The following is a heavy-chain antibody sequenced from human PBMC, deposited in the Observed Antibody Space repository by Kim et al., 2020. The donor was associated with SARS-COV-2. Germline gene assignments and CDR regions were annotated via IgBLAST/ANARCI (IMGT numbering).Heavy chain of an antibody. J-gene: IGHJ3*02. V-gene: IGHV1-18*01. Sequence: ASVKVSCKASGYTFTSYGISWVRQAPGQGLEWMGWISAYNGNTNYAQKLQGRVTMTTDTSTSTAYMELRSLRSDDTAVYYCRADYYDSSGYSFDAFDIWGQRTMGTVSS. CDR1: GYTFTSYG. CDR3: RADYYDSSGYSFDAFDI. CDR2: ISAYNGNT. D-gene: IGHD3-22*01.